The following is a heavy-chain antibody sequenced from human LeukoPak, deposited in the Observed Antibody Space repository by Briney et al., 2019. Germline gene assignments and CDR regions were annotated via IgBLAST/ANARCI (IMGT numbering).Heavy chain of an antibody. V-gene: IGHV1-8*01. CDR1: GYTFTSYH. CDR3: ARDRILTHGGLAYCGGDCYFGNNWFDP. D-gene: IGHD2-21*02. J-gene: IGHJ5*02. CDR2: MNAKSGHT. Sequence: GASVKVSCKASGYTFTSYHIDWVRQAPGQGPEWMGWMNAKSGHTGYAQNLEGRVTMTRDTSTNTAYMELRGLRSEDTAVYYCARDRILTHGGLAYCGGDCYFGNNWFDPWGQGTLVTVSS.